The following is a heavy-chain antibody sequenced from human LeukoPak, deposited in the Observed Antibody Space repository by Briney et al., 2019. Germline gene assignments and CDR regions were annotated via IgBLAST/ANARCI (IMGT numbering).Heavy chain of an antibody. J-gene: IGHJ2*01. D-gene: IGHD3-22*01. CDR1: GFPFSNYW. CDR3: ARGSYFDTSGYVNWYFDL. Sequence: GGSLRLSCAASGFPFSNYWMSWVRQAPGKGLEWVASIMQGGSEKYYVDPVKGRFTISRDNAKNSVYLQMNSLRAEDTTIYYCARGSYFDTSGYVNWYFDLWGRGTLVTVSS. V-gene: IGHV3-7*01. CDR2: IMQGGSEK.